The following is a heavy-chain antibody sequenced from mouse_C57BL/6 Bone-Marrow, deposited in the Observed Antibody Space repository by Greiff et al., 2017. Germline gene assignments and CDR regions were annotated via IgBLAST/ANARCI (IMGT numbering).Heavy chain of an antibody. CDR1: GYTFTSYW. CDR2: IYPGSGST. D-gene: IGHD4-1*01. CDR3: AREGLGPFYFDY. J-gene: IGHJ2*01. Sequence: VQLQQPGAELVKPGASVKMSCKASGYTFTSYWITWVKQRPGQGLEWIGDIYPGSGSTNYNEKFKSKATLTVDTSSSTAYMQLSSLTSEDSAVYYCAREGLGPFYFDYWGQSTTLTVSS. V-gene: IGHV1-55*01.